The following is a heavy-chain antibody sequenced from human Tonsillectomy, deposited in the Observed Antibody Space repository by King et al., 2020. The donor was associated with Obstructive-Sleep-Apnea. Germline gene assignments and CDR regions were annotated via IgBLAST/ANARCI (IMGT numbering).Heavy chain of an antibody. D-gene: IGHD2-2*01. Sequence: QLVQSGAEVKKPGASVKVSCKASGYTFTSYGISWVRQAPGQGLEWMGWISAYKGNTNYEQTLQGRVTMTTDTSTRTADMDLRSLRSYDTDAYYGASDKYGGVVPAAMRECYYYYGMDVWGQGTTVTVPS. CDR2: ISAYKGNT. V-gene: IGHV1-18*04. CDR1: GYTFTSYG. J-gene: IGHJ6*02. CDR3: ASDKYGGVVPAAMRECYYYYGMDV.